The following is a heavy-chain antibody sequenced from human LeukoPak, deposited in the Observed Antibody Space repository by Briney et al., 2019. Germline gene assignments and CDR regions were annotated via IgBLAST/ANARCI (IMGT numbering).Heavy chain of an antibody. Sequence: GGSLRLSCAASGFTFSSYAMNWVRQAPGKGLAWVSAISGTGGSTYYADSVKGRFTISRDNSKNTLYLQMNSLRAEDTAVYYCAKEVKKRETWDAFDIWGQGTMVTVSS. D-gene: IGHD5-24*01. CDR3: AKEVKKRETWDAFDI. CDR1: GFTFSSYA. J-gene: IGHJ3*02. CDR2: ISGTGGST. V-gene: IGHV3-23*01.